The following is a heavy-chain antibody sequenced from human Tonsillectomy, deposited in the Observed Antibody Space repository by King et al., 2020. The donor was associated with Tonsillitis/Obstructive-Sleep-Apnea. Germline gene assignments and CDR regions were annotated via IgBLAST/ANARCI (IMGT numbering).Heavy chain of an antibody. D-gene: IGHD3-22*01. J-gene: IGHJ4*02. CDR1: GFTFSTYE. V-gene: IGHV3-48*03. CDR3: ARGISAGYYDSSAYSDY. CDR2: INSNGRTI. Sequence: VQLVESGGVLVQPGGSLRLSCAASGFTFSTYEINWVRQAPGRGLEWVSYINSNGRTIYYADSVKGRFTISRDNAKNSLYLQMNSLRAEDTAVYYCARGISAGYYDSSAYSDYWGQGTLVTVSS.